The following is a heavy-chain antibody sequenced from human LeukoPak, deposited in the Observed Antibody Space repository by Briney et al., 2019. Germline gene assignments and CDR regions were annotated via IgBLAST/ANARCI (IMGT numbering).Heavy chain of an antibody. J-gene: IGHJ4*02. CDR2: INWNGGST. D-gene: IGHD3-3*01. CDR1: GFTFDDYG. Sequence: TGGSLRLSCAASGFTFDDYGMSWVRQAPGEGREWVSGINWNGGSTGYADSVKGRFTISRDNAKNSPYLQMNSLRAEDTALYYCAREDDFWSGYVDYWGQGTLVTVSS. V-gene: IGHV3-20*04. CDR3: AREDDFWSGYVDY.